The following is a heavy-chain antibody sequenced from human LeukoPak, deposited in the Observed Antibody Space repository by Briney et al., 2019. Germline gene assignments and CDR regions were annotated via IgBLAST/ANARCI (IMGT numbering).Heavy chain of an antibody. D-gene: IGHD3-22*01. CDR2: MSYDGSNK. CDR1: GFIFSDYG. V-gene: IGHV3-30*18. Sequence: PGRSLRLSCAASGFIFSDYGMHWVRQAPGKGLEWVAFMSYDGSNKDYADSVKGRFTISRDNSKNTLYLQMSSLRPEDTAVYYCAKDGTGGYYYLDYWGQGTLVTVSS. J-gene: IGHJ4*02. CDR3: AKDGTGGYYYLDY.